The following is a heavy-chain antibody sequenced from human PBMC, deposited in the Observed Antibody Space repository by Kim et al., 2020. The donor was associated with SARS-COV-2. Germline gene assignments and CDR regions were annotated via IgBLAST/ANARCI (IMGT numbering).Heavy chain of an antibody. V-gene: IGHV4-31*01. J-gene: IGHJ3*02. D-gene: IGHD3-22*01. Sequence: PSLKSQVTISVDTSKNQFSLKLSSVTAADTGVYYCARAGITMIVGVSAFDIWGQGTMVTVSS. CDR3: ARAGITMIVGVSAFDI.